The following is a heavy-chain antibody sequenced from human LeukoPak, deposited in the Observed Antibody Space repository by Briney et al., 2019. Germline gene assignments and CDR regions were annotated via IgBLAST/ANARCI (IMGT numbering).Heavy chain of an antibody. CDR3: AKQLGYCSDGSCYFPY. J-gene: IGHJ4*02. V-gene: IGHV3-23*01. CDR1: GFTFSSSA. CDR2: ISNNGGYT. Sequence: GGSLRLSCAASGFTFSSSAMSWVRQVPGKGLEWVSAISNNGGYTYYADSVQGRFTISRDNSKSTLCLQMNSLRAEDTAVYYCAKQLGYCSDGSCYFPYWGKGTLVTVSS. D-gene: IGHD2-15*01.